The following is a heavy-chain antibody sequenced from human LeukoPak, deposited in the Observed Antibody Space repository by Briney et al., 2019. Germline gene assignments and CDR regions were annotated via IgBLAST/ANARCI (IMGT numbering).Heavy chain of an antibody. D-gene: IGHD2-8*01. CDR2: IYYSGST. Sequence: SETLSLTCTVSGGSVSSGSYYWSWIRQPPGKGLEWIGYIYYSGSTNYNPSLKSRVTISVDTSKNQFSLKLNSVTAADTAVYYCARQSSYCTIGNCYFAYWGQGTLVTVSS. CDR1: GGSVSSGSYY. V-gene: IGHV4-61*01. CDR3: ARQSSYCTIGNCYFAY. J-gene: IGHJ4*02.